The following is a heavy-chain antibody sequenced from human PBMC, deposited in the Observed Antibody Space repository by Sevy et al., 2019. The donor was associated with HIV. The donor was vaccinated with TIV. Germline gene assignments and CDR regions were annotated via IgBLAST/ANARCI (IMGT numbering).Heavy chain of an antibody. D-gene: IGHD3-22*01. Sequence: ASVKVSCKASGYTFNDYYIHWVRQAPGQGLEWMGWSNSKSGGTNYVQKFQGRVTMTRDTSISTAYMELSRLRSADTAVYYCARVFDYDTSGYYPFDPWGQGTLVTVSS. CDR1: GYTFNDYY. CDR3: ARVFDYDTSGYYPFDP. CDR2: SNSKSGGT. V-gene: IGHV1-2*02. J-gene: IGHJ5*02.